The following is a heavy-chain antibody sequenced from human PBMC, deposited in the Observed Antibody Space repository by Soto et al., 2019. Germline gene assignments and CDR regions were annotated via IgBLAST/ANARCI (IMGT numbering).Heavy chain of an antibody. CDR1: GYTFTTSG. Sequence: QVPLVQSGPEVKQPGASVKVSCEASGYTFTTSGISWVRQAPGQGLEWMGWISTYNGDTNSAQKFQGRVTMTADTSTGTVYMELMSLKSDDTAVYYCARQGSWPYYYYGLDVWGQGTTVTVSS. V-gene: IGHV1-18*01. D-gene: IGHD1-26*01. CDR3: ARQGSWPYYYYGLDV. J-gene: IGHJ6*02. CDR2: ISTYNGDT.